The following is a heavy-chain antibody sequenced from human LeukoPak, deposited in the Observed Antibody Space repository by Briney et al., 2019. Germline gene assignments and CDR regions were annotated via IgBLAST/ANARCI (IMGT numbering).Heavy chain of an antibody. CDR1: GYTFTSYG. Sequence: ASVKVSCKASGYTFTSYGISWVRQAPGQGLEWMGWINPNSGGTNYAQKFQGRVTMTRDTSISTAYMELSRLRSDDTAVYYCARVPYGDYRGYFDYWGQGTLVTVSS. CDR2: INPNSGGT. V-gene: IGHV1-2*02. D-gene: IGHD4-17*01. CDR3: ARVPYGDYRGYFDY. J-gene: IGHJ4*02.